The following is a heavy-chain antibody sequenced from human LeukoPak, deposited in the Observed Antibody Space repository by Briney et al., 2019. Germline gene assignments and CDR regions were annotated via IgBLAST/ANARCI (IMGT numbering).Heavy chain of an antibody. V-gene: IGHV3-7*05. J-gene: IGHJ4*02. Sequence: GGSLRLSCALSGFSFNNYWMSWVRQAPGKGLEWVANIKQDGSEKYYVNSMKGRFSISRDNAKSSLYLQMTSLRAEDTAVYYCARDSDFWSGYLDYWGQGTLVTVSP. D-gene: IGHD3-3*01. CDR3: ARDSDFWSGYLDY. CDR2: IKQDGSEK. CDR1: GFSFNNYW.